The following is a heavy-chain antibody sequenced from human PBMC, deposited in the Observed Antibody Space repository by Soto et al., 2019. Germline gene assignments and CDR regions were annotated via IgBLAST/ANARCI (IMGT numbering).Heavy chain of an antibody. Sequence: ASVKVSCKASGYTFTGYYMHWVRQAPGQGLEWMGWINPNSGGTNYAQKFQGRVTMTRDTSISTAYMELSRLRSDDTAVYYCARDSRISIAALDYWGQGTLVTVSS. CDR1: GYTFTGYY. V-gene: IGHV1-2*02. D-gene: IGHD6-6*01. J-gene: IGHJ4*02. CDR2: INPNSGGT. CDR3: ARDSRISIAALDY.